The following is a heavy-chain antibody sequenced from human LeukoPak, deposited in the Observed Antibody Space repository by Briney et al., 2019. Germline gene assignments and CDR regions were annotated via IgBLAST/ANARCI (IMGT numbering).Heavy chain of an antibody. J-gene: IGHJ4*02. V-gene: IGHV1-8*03. CDR3: ASGRVTGTTVYDY. CDR2: MNPNSGNT. CDR1: GYTFTSYD. Sequence: ASVKVSCKASGYTFTSYDINWVRQATGQGLEWMGWMNPNSGNTGYAQKFQGRVTITRNTSISTAYMELSSLRSEDTAVYYCASGRVTGTTVYDYWGQGTLVTVSS. D-gene: IGHD1-1*01.